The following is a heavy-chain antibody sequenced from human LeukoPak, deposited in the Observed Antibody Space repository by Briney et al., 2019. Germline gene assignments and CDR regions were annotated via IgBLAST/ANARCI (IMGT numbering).Heavy chain of an antibody. V-gene: IGHV1-69*13. CDR2: IISIFGTA. Sequence: SVKVSCKASGGTFSSYAISWVRQAPGQGFEWMGGIISIFGTANYAQKFQGRVTITADESTSTAYMELSSLRSEGTAVYYCAREGDYSNRRLDFDYWGQGTLVTVSS. D-gene: IGHD4-11*01. J-gene: IGHJ4*02. CDR1: GGTFSSYA. CDR3: AREGDYSNRRLDFDY.